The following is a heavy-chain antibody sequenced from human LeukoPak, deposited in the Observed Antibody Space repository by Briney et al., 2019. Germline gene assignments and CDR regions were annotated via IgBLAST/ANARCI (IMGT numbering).Heavy chain of an antibody. CDR1: GYTFTSYC. CDR3: ARDHEMSPFDY. CDR2: ISAYKGNT. Sequence: GASVTVSCKASGYTFTSYCISWMRQPPAQGRDWMGWISAYKGNTNYSHKPQGRVTMTTDTSTSTAYMELRSLRSDDTAVYYCARDHEMSPFDYWGQGTLVTVSS. V-gene: IGHV1-18*01. J-gene: IGHJ4*02.